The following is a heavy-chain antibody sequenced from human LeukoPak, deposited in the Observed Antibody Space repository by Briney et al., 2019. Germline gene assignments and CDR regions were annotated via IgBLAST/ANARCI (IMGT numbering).Heavy chain of an antibody. D-gene: IGHD3-9*01. CDR3: ARAYDILSWFVP. CDR1: GYTFTSYG. V-gene: IGHV1-18*01. Sequence: ASVKVSCKASGYTFTSYGISWVRQAPGQGLEWMGWISAYNGNTNYAQKLQGRVTMTTDTSTSTAYMELRRLRSDDTAVYYCARAYDILSWFVPGGQGKMVTGYS. CDR2: ISAYNGNT. J-gene: IGHJ5*02.